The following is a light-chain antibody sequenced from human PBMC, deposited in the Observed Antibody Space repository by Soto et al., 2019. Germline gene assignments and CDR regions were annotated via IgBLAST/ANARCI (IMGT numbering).Light chain of an antibody. V-gene: IGKV3-15*01. CDR2: GAS. CDR3: QQYNTWPRT. J-gene: IGKJ1*01. CDR1: QSVSSN. Sequence: IVMTQSPATLSVSPGERATLSCRASQSVSSNLAWYQHNPGQAPRLLINGASTRAIGIPARFSGSGSGTEFTLTISSLQSEDSAVYYCQQYNTWPRTFGQGTKVDNK.